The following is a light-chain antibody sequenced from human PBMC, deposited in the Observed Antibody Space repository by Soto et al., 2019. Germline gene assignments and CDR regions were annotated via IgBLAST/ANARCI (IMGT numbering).Light chain of an antibody. Sequence: NVLTLSAVTLSLSPGERATLSCRASQSVDNYLDWYQQKPGQAPRLLIYVSSNRATGIPARFSGSGSGTDFILTISSLEPEDFALYYCRQRSNWPQTFGEGTKVDIK. CDR1: QSVDNY. CDR2: VSS. V-gene: IGKV3-11*01. CDR3: RQRSNWPQT. J-gene: IGKJ1*01.